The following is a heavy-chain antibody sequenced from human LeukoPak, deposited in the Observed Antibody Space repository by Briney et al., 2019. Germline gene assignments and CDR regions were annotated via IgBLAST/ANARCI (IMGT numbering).Heavy chain of an antibody. CDR3: ARGGRGITIFGVVNRGTFAY. CDR2: INHSGST. D-gene: IGHD3-3*01. Sequence: KPSETLSLTCAVYGGSFSGYYWSWIRQPPGKGLEWIGEINHSGSTNYNPSLKSRVTISANTSKNQFSLKLSSVTAADTAVYYCARGGRGITIFGVVNRGTFAYWGQGTLVTVSS. J-gene: IGHJ4*02. V-gene: IGHV4-34*01. CDR1: GGSFSGYY.